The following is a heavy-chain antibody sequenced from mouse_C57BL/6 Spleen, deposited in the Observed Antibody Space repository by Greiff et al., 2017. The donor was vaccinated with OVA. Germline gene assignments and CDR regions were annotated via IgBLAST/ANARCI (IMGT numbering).Heavy chain of an antibody. CDR3: ARPDYYGSSYVGWYFGV. V-gene: IGHV1-64*01. CDR2: IHPNSGST. Sequence: QVQLQQPGAELVKPGASVKLSCKASGYTFTSYWMHWVKQRPGQGLEWIGMIHPNSGSTNYNEKFKSKATLTVDKSSSTAYMQLSSLTSEDSAVYYCARPDYYGSSYVGWYFGVGGTGTTVTVSS. CDR1: GYTFTSYW. J-gene: IGHJ1*03. D-gene: IGHD1-1*01.